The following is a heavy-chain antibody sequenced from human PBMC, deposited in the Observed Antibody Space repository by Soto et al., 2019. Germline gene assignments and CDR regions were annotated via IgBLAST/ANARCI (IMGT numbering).Heavy chain of an antibody. CDR2: IYSGGNT. Sequence: EVQLVESGGGLIQPGGSLRLSCAASGFTVSNNYMRWVRQAPGKGLEWVSLIYSGGNTHYADSVKGRFTISRDNSKNTLFLQMNSLRVEDTAVYYCARDPPGIAASGAWGWGQGTLVTVSS. J-gene: IGHJ4*02. CDR3: ARDPPGIAASGAWG. CDR1: GFTVSNNY. D-gene: IGHD6-13*01. V-gene: IGHV3-53*01.